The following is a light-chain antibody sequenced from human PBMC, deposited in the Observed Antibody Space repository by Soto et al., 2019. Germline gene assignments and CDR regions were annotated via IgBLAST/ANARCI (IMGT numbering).Light chain of an antibody. Sequence: DIVMTQSPATLSVSPGEGATISCRADQSVTTNLAWYLQNRGQPPRLLIYGASTRPTEIPARFSGSGSGTQFTLTISSLQSEDFGVYYCQQYNNSPYTFGQGTKLEIK. J-gene: IGKJ2*01. CDR1: QSVTTN. CDR3: QQYNNSPYT. V-gene: IGKV3-15*01. CDR2: GAS.